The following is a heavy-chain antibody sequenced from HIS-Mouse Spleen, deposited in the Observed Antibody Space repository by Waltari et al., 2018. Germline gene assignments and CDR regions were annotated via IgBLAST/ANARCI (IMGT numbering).Heavy chain of an antibody. Sequence: ESGGGLVQPGGSLRLSCAASGFTFSSDSLNWVRQAPGKGLEWVSYISSSSSTIYYADSVKGRFTISRDNAKNSLYLQMNSLRAEDTAVYYCARGASGSYYLVSVSDYWGQGTLVTVSS. V-gene: IGHV3-48*01. J-gene: IGHJ4*02. D-gene: IGHD1-26*01. CDR3: ARGASGSYYLVSVSDY. CDR2: ISSSSSTI. CDR1: GFTFSSDS.